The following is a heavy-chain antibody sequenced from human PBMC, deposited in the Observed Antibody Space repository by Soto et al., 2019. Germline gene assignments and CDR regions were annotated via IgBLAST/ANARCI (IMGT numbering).Heavy chain of an antibody. CDR3: ARHGFDDYNWERYPRFDY. CDR1: GGSISSYY. J-gene: IGHJ4*02. Sequence: SEALSLTCTVSGGSISSYYWSWIRQPPGKGLEWIWYIYYSGSTNYNPSLKSRVTISVDTSKNQFSLKLSSVTAADTAVYYCARHGFDDYNWERYPRFDYWGQGTLVTVSS. V-gene: IGHV4-59*08. CDR2: IYYSGST. D-gene: IGHD3-16*02.